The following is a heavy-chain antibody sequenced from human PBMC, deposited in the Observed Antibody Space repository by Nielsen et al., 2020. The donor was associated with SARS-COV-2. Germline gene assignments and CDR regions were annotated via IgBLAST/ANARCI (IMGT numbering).Heavy chain of an antibody. D-gene: IGHD1-26*01. CDR2: ISYDGSNK. Sequence: LSLTCTVSGGSISSSSYYWGWVRQAPGKGLEWVAVISYDGSNKYYADSVKGRFTISRDNSKNTLYLQMNSLHQGPIGLPPGALLQEHLWG. CDR1: GGSISSSSYY. V-gene: IGHV3-30*03. CDR3: ALLQEHL. J-gene: IGHJ6*01.